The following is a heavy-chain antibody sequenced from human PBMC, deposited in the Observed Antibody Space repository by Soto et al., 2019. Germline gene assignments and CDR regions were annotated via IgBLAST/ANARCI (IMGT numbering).Heavy chain of an antibody. Sequence: QVQLVQSGAEVKKPGSSVKVSCKDSGGTFSTYSMFWVRQAPGQGLEWMGRIIPMLGVRNYAQRFQDRVTITADKSTATVHMELSSLRSEDTALYXXXXGXXSGXVXDIWGQGTMVTVSS. CDR1: GGTFSTYS. J-gene: IGHJ3*02. V-gene: IGHV1-69*02. CDR3: XXGXXSGXVXDI. CDR2: IIPMLGVR.